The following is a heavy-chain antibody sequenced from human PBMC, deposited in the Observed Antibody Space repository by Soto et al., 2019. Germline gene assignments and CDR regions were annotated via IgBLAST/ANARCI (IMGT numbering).Heavy chain of an antibody. D-gene: IGHD3-16*01. CDR3: ALSVSHYDYVRVWNWFDP. J-gene: IGHJ5*02. CDR2: IYWNDDK. CDR1: GFSLSTSGVG. Sequence: QITLKESGPTLVKPTQTLTLTCTFSGFSLSTSGVGVGWIRQPPGKALEWLALIYWNDDKRYSPSLKSRLTITKDTSKNQVVLTMTNMDPVDAATYYCALSVSHYDYVRVWNWFDPWGQGTLVTVSS. V-gene: IGHV2-5*01.